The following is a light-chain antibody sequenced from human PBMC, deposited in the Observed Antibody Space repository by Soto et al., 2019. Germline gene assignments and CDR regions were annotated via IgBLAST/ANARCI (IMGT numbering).Light chain of an antibody. CDR2: DIS. CDR1: QSISDW. CDR3: QHYNSYSEA. V-gene: IGKV1-5*01. Sequence: DIQMTQSPSTLSASVGDRVTITCRASQSISDWLAWYQQKPGKAPKLLIYDISNLEIGVPSRFSGSGSGTEFTLTISGLQPDDFATYYCQHYNSYSEAFGQGTKVDIK. J-gene: IGKJ1*01.